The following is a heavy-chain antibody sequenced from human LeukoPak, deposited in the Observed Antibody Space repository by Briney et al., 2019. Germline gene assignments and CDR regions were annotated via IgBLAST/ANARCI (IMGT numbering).Heavy chain of an antibody. J-gene: IGHJ4*02. D-gene: IGHD3-10*01. CDR1: GFTFSSYG. CDR2: IRYDGSNK. CDR3: AKEPAYYYGSGNIFDY. V-gene: IGHV3-30*02. Sequence: GGSLRLSCAASGFTFSSYGMHWVRQAPGKGLEWVAFIRYDGSNKYYADSVKGRFTISRDNSKNTLYLQMNSLRAEDTAVYYCAKEPAYYYGSGNIFDYWGQGTLVTVSS.